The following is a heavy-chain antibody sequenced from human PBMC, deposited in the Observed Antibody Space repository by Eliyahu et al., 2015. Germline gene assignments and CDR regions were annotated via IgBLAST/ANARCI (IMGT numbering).Heavy chain of an antibody. V-gene: IGHV4-30-2*01. CDR1: GGSISSGGYS. Sequence: QLQLQESGSGLVKPSQTLSLTCAVSGGSISSGGYSWSWIRQPPGKGLEWIGYIYHSGSTYYNPSLKSRVTISVDRSKNQFSLKLSSVTAADTAVYYCARRKAARHGGGNVYNWFDPWGQGTLVTVSS. J-gene: IGHJ5*02. D-gene: IGHD6-6*01. CDR3: ARRKAARHGGGNVYNWFDP. CDR2: IYHSGST.